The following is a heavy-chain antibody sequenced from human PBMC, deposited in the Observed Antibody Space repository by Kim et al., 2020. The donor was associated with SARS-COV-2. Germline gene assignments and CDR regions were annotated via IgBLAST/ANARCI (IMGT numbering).Heavy chain of an antibody. CDR3: ARSMVRGVKLDY. D-gene: IGHD3-10*01. V-gene: IGHV4-34*01. Sequence: SETLSLTCAVYGGSFSGYYWSWIRQPPGKGLEWIGEINHSGSTNYNPSLKSRVTISVDTSKNQFSLKLSSVTAADTAVYYCARSMVRGVKLDYWGQGTLVTVSS. J-gene: IGHJ4*02. CDR2: INHSGST. CDR1: GGSFSGYY.